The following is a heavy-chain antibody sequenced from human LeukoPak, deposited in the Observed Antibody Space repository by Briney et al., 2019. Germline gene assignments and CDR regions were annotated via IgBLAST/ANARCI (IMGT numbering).Heavy chain of an antibody. J-gene: IGHJ3*01. D-gene: IGHD3-22*01. CDR1: GFTVSKKY. V-gene: IGHV3-53*01. Sequence: GGSLRLSCAASGFTVSKKYMTWVRQASGKGLVWVSLIYNDGRTYYADSVKGRYTISRDNSKNTVYLQMSSLRVEDTAVYYCARGLFLSGYLDAFDLWGQGTVVTVSS. CDR2: IYNDGRT. CDR3: ARGLFLSGYLDAFDL.